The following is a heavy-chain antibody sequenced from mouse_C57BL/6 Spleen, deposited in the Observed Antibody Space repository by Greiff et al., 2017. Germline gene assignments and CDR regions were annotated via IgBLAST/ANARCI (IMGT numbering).Heavy chain of an antibody. D-gene: IGHD1-1*01. Sequence: EVQGVESGGDLVKPGGSLKLSCAASGFTFSSYGMSWVRQTPDKRLEWVATISSGGSYTYYPDSVKGRFTISRDNAKNTLYLQMSSLKSEDTAMYYCARHHYYGSSDDYWGQGTTLTVAS. CDR2: ISSGGSYT. CDR1: GFTFSSYG. V-gene: IGHV5-6*01. J-gene: IGHJ2*01. CDR3: ARHHYYGSSDDY.